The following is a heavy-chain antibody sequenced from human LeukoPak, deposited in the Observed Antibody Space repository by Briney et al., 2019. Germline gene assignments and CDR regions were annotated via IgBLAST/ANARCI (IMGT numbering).Heavy chain of an antibody. J-gene: IGHJ4*02. V-gene: IGHV3-48*01. CDR3: ARDPYSSGWYPTD. CDR2: ISSSSSTI. CDR1: GFTFRSYS. D-gene: IGHD6-19*01. Sequence: GGSLRLSCAASGFTFRSYSMNWVRQAPGKGLELVSYISSSSSTIYYADSVKGRFTISRDNAKNSLYLQMNSLRAEDTAVYYCARDPYSSGWYPTDWGQGTLVTVSS.